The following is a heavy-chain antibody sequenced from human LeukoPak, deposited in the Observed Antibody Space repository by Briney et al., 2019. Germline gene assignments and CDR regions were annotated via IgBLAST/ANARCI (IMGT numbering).Heavy chain of an antibody. CDR1: GFTLRSYW. CDR3: ARGTYYYDSSAYYSEYFQH. CDR2: INSDGSST. Sequence: PGGSLRLSCAASGFTLRSYWMHWVRQAPGKGLVWVSRINSDGSSTSYADSVKGRFTISRDNAKNTLYLQMNSLGAEDTAVYYCARGTYYYDSSAYYSEYFQHWGQGTLVTVSS. V-gene: IGHV3-74*01. J-gene: IGHJ1*01. D-gene: IGHD3-22*01.